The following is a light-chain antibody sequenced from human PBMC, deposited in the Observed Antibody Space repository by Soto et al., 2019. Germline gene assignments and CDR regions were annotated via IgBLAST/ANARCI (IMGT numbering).Light chain of an antibody. J-gene: IGKJ1*01. CDR1: QSVSSSY. V-gene: IGKV3-20*01. CDR3: QQYGSSPRT. CDR2: GAS. Sequence: IVLTQSPDTLSLSPGERATLSCRASQSVSSSYLAWYQQKPGQAPRLLIYGASSRATGIPDRFSGRGSGTDFTLTISRLESEDFAVYYCQQYGSSPRTFGPGTKVEIK.